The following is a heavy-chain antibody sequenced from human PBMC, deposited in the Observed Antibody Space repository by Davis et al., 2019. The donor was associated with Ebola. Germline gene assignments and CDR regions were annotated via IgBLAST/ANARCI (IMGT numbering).Heavy chain of an antibody. V-gene: IGHV5-51*01. CDR2: IYPGDSDT. CDR1: GYSFSTFW. J-gene: IGHJ6*02. Sequence: GESLKISCKGSGYSFSTFWIAWVRQLPGKGLEWMGIIYPGDSDTRYSPSFQGQVTISADKSITTAYLQWSSLKASDTAMYYCARHLWSDIVLVPAASVGGMDVLGQGTTVTVSS. D-gene: IGHD2-2*01. CDR3: ARHLWSDIVLVPAASVGGMDV.